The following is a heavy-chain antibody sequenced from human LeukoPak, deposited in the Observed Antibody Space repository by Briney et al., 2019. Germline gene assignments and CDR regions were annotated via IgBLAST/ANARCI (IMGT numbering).Heavy chain of an antibody. CDR3: ARLEMATMSALDF. D-gene: IGHD5-24*01. J-gene: IGHJ4*02. Sequence: SGESLKISCTGSEYSFSDYWIGWVRQMPGKGLEWMGNIYPGDTETRYSPSFQGQVTIAADKSISVAYLHWSSLKASDTAIYFCARLEMATMSALDFWGQGTLVTVSS. V-gene: IGHV5-51*01. CDR1: EYSFSDYW. CDR2: IYPGDTET.